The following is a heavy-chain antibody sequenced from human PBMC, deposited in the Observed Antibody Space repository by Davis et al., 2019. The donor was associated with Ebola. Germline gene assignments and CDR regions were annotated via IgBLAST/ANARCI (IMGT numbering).Heavy chain of an antibody. V-gene: IGHV3-21*01. J-gene: IGHJ6*04. D-gene: IGHD6-13*01. CDR3: ARDSFSPLLVLDGDYYYYYGMDV. Sequence: PGGSLRLSCAASGFTFSTYSMSWVRQAPGKALEWVSSISSDSDYIYYADSAKGRFTISRDNAKNSLYLQMNSLRAEDTAVYYCARDSFSPLLVLDGDYYYYYGMDVWGKGTTVTVSS. CDR1: GFTFSTYS. CDR2: ISSDSDYI.